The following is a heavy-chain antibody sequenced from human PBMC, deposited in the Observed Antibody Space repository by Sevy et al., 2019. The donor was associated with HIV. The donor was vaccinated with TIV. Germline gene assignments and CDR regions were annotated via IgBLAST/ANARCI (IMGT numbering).Heavy chain of an antibody. Sequence: ASVKVSCKVSGYILSELSMHWVRQAPGQGLEWMGWINPNSGGTNYAQKFQGRVTMTRDTSISTAYMELSRLRSDDTAVYYCARELGGVVVVAAAATRASYGMDVWGQGTTVTVSS. V-gene: IGHV1-2*02. D-gene: IGHD2-15*01. CDR1: GYILSELS. CDR3: ARELGGVVVVAAAATRASYGMDV. CDR2: INPNSGGT. J-gene: IGHJ6*02.